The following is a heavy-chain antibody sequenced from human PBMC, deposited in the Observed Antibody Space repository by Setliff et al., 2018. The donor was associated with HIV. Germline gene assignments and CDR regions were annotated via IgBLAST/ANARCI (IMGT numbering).Heavy chain of an antibody. CDR3: ARRLLWFGEVGAFDI. Sequence: SETLSLTCTVSGGSISSHYWSWIRQPPGKGLEWIGYIYYSGSTNYNPSLKSRVTISVDPSKNQFSLKLSSVTAADTAVYYCARRLLWFGEVGAFDIWGQGTMVTVSS. D-gene: IGHD3-10*01. J-gene: IGHJ3*02. V-gene: IGHV4-59*11. CDR1: GGSISSHY. CDR2: IYYSGST.